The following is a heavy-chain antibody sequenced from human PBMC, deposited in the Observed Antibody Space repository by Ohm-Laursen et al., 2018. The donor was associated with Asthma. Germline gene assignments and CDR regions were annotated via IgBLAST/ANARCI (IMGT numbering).Heavy chain of an antibody. CDR2: IYSTGST. D-gene: IGHD3-22*01. CDR1: GASFSTYY. CDR3: ARGDYYDSSGLHY. Sequence: GTLSLTCTLSGASFSTYYWGWIRQPPGKGLEWIGYIYSTGSTSYNPSLESRVTISIDTSTNQFSLKLSSVTAADTAVYYCARGDYYDSSGLHYWGQGTLVTVSS. J-gene: IGHJ4*02. V-gene: IGHV4-59*01.